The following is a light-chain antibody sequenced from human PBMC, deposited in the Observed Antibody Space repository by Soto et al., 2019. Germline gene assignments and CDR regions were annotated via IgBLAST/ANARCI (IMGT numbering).Light chain of an antibody. CDR1: QSVSSY. Sequence: EIVLTQSPATLSLSPGERATLSCRASQSVSSYLAWYQQKPGQAPRLLIYAASSRATGSPDRFSGGGSGTDFTLTISRLEPEDFAVYYCQQYGSPITFGQGTRLEIK. V-gene: IGKV3-20*01. CDR2: AAS. J-gene: IGKJ5*01. CDR3: QQYGSPIT.